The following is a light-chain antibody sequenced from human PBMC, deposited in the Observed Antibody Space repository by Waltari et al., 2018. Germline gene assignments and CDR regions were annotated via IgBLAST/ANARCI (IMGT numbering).Light chain of an antibody. V-gene: IGLV2-8*01. CDR1: SSDVGGYNY. CDR3: SSFAGTNQGA. Sequence: QSALTQPPSASGSPGQSVTIPCTGTSSDVGGYNYVSWYQQHPGKAPKPLIYEVTKRPSGVPDRFSGSKSGNTASLTVSGLQAEDEADYFCSSFAGTNQGAFGGGTKLTVL. CDR2: EVT. J-gene: IGLJ2*01.